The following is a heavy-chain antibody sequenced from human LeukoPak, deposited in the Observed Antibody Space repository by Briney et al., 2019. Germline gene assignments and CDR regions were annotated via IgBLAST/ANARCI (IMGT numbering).Heavy chain of an antibody. CDR1: GGSISSYY. Sequence: PSETLSLTCTVSGGSISSYYWSWIRQPPGKGLEWIGYIYYSGSTNYNPSLKSRVTISVDTSTNQFSLKLSSVTAADTAVYYCARDRARGGALYYYYGMDVWGQGTTVTVSS. D-gene: IGHD3-10*01. CDR3: ARDRARGGALYYYYGMDV. J-gene: IGHJ6*02. V-gene: IGHV4-59*01. CDR2: IYYSGST.